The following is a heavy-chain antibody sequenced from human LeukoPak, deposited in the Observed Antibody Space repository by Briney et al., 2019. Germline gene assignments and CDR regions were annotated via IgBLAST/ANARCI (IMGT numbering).Heavy chain of an antibody. D-gene: IGHD1-26*01. J-gene: IGHJ4*02. CDR2: IYYSGST. CDR1: GGSISSSSDY. Sequence: KPSETLSLTCTVSGGSISSSSDYWGWIRQPPGKGLEWIGSIYYSGSTYYNPSLKSRVTMSVDTSKNQFSLKLSSVTAADTAVYYCAREVGATTFDYWGQGTLVTVSS. V-gene: IGHV4-39*07. CDR3: AREVGATTFDY.